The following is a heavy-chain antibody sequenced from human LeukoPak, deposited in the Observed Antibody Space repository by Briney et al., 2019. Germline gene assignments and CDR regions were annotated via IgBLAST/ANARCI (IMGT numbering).Heavy chain of an antibody. D-gene: IGHD3-16*01. CDR1: GFTFSSHW. CDR2: IVNDGSGA. J-gene: IGHJ4*02. V-gene: IGHV3-74*01. Sequence: GGSLRLSCAASGFTFSSHWMHWVRQAPGKGLVWISRIVNDGSGATYVDSVKGRFTTSRDNAKNTLYLQMNSLRAEDTAVYYCVRDNPHSGLNVDFDCWGQGTLVTVSS. CDR3: VRDNPHSGLNVDFDC.